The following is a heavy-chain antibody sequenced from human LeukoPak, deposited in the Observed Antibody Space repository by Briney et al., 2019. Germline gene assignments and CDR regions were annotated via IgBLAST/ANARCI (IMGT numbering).Heavy chain of an antibody. Sequence: ASVKVSCKASGYTFTIYYIHWVRQAPGQGLEWMGMINPSGGSATYAQKFQGRVTMTRDTSTSTVYMELSSLRSEDTAVYYCARDRRYYDSSGYRYYFDYWGQGTLVTVSS. V-gene: IGHV1-46*01. CDR2: INPSGGSA. CDR3: ARDRRYYDSSGYRYYFDY. CDR1: GYTFTIYY. J-gene: IGHJ4*02. D-gene: IGHD3-22*01.